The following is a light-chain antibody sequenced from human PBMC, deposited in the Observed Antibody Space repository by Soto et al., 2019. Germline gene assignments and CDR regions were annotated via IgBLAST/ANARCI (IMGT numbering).Light chain of an antibody. V-gene: IGKV4-1*01. CDR3: QQYNSWPLT. J-gene: IGKJ4*01. Sequence: DIVMTQSPDSLAVSLGERATINCKSSQSVLYVSNNRNYLAWYQKKPGQPPKLLISWASTRESGVPDRFSGSGSGTEFTLTISSLQSEDFAVYYCQQYNSWPLTFGGGTKVDIK. CDR1: QSVLYVSNNRNY. CDR2: WAS.